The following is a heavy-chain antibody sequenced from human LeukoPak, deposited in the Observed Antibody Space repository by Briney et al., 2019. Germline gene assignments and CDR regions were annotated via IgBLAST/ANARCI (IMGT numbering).Heavy chain of an antibody. V-gene: IGHV4-59*08. CDR3: ARSYCSGGSCWVYFDY. Sequence: PSETLSLTCTVSGGSISSYYWSWIRQPPGKGLEWIGNIYYSGSTNYNPSLKSRVTISVDTSKNQFSLKLSSVTAADTAIYYCARSYCSGGSCWVYFDYWGQGTLVTVSS. J-gene: IGHJ4*02. CDR2: IYYSGST. D-gene: IGHD2-15*01. CDR1: GGSISSYY.